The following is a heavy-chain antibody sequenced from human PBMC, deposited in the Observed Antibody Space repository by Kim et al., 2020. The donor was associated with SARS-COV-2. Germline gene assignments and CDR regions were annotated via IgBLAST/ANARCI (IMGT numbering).Heavy chain of an antibody. CDR1: GFTFSSYS. D-gene: IGHD3-3*01. CDR3: ARDVLRFLEWLSSSYYYYGMDV. V-gene: IGHV3-21*01. Sequence: GGSLRLSCAASGFTFSSYSMNWVRQAPGKGLEWVSSISSSSSYIYYADSVKGRFTISRDNAKNSLYLQMNSLRAEDTAVYYCARDVLRFLEWLSSSYYYYGMDVWGQGTTVTVSS. J-gene: IGHJ6*02. CDR2: ISSSSSYI.